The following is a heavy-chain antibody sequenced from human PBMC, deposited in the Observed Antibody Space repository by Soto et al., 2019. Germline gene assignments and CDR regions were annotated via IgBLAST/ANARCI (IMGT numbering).Heavy chain of an antibody. Sequence: LSLTCIVSGSSISPFYWSWIRQPPGKGLEWIGNIYYRGSTNYNPSLKSRVTISVDTSKRQFSLNLYSMTAADTAVYYCSRVGGYYGDYPNFDYWGQGTRVTVSS. D-gene: IGHD4-17*01. V-gene: IGHV4-59*01. CDR3: SRVGGYYGDYPNFDY. J-gene: IGHJ4*02. CDR2: IYYRGST. CDR1: GSSISPFY.